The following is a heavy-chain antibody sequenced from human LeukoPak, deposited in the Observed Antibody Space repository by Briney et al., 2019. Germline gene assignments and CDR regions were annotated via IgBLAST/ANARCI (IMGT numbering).Heavy chain of an antibody. CDR1: GGSISSSSYY. CDR3: AREKGKSRTTPVHPFDY. J-gene: IGHJ4*02. CDR2: IYYSGST. V-gene: IGHV4-39*07. D-gene: IGHD1-1*01. Sequence: PSETLSLTCTVSGGSISSSSYYWGWIRQPPGTGLEWIGSIYYSGSTYYNPSLKSRVTISVDTSKNQFSLKLSSVTAADTAVYYCAREKGKSRTTPVHPFDYWGQGTLVTVSS.